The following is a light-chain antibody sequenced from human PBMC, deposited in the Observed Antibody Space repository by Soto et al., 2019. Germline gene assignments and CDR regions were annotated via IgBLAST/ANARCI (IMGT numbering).Light chain of an antibody. CDR2: DAS. J-gene: IGKJ1*01. V-gene: IGKV3-20*01. Sequence: EIVLTQSPGTLSLSPGERATLSCRASQSVSSSYLAWYQQKPGQSPRLLIYDASSRATGIPDRFSGSGSGTDFTHTISRLEPEDFAVYYCQQYGISPLTCRQGTKVEIK. CDR3: QQYGISPLT. CDR1: QSVSSSY.